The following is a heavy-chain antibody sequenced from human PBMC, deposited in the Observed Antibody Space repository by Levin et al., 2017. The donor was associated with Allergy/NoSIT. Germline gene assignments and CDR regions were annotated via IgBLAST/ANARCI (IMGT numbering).Heavy chain of an antibody. Sequence: SQTLSLTCTVSGGSISSGGSYWSWFRQHPGQGLDWIGYIFYRGSTYYNPSLKSRVTISVDTSKNQFYLKVTSVTAPDTALYYCARGKLAYCSGPSSHRDVDYFYGMDVWGHGTTVTVSS. D-gene: IGHD2-21*01. CDR2: IFYRGST. V-gene: IGHV4-31*03. CDR3: ARGKLAYCSGPSSHRDVDYFYGMDV. CDR1: GGSISSGGSY. J-gene: IGHJ6*02.